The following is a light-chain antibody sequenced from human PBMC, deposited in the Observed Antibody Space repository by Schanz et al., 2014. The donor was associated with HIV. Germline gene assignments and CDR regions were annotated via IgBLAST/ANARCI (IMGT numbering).Light chain of an antibody. Sequence: QSVLTQPPSVSGAPGQGITISCTGTSSNIGAGYDVHWYQHLPGRAPKLLIYGNNNRPSGVPDRFSGSKSGTSASLAITGLQAEDEADYYCQSYDNRLSVVVFGGGTKLTVL. CDR1: SSNIGAGYD. CDR2: GNN. V-gene: IGLV1-40*01. CDR3: QSYDNRLSVVV. J-gene: IGLJ2*01.